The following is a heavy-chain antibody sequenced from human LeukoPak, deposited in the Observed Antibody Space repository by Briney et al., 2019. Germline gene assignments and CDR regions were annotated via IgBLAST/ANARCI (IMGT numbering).Heavy chain of an antibody. V-gene: IGHV1-2*02. CDR1: GYTFTGYY. J-gene: IGHJ4*02. CDR2: INPNSGGT. Sequence: GASVKVSCKASGYTFTGYYMHWVRQAPGQGLEWMGWINPNSGGTNYAQKFQGRVTMTRDTSISTVYMELSRLRSDDTAVYYCARDHYYGSGLDYWGQGTLVTVSS. D-gene: IGHD3-10*01. CDR3: ARDHYYGSGLDY.